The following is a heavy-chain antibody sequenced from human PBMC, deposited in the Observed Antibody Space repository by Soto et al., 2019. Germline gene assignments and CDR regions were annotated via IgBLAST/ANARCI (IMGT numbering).Heavy chain of an antibody. Sequence: PVKVSCKASGGTFSSYAISWVRQAPGQGHEWMGGIIPIFGTASYAQKFRGRVTITADESTSTAYMELSSLRSEATAVYYCAINKVFKGIGACYYLMGFWGQGTTDTVSS. CDR2: IIPIFGTA. CDR3: AINKVFKGIGACYYLMGF. D-gene: IGHD1-20*01. V-gene: IGHV1-69*13. CDR1: GGTFSSYA. J-gene: IGHJ6*02.